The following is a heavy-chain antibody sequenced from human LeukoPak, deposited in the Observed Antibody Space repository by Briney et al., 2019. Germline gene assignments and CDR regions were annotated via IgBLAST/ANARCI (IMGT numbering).Heavy chain of an antibody. CDR3: ARSLHRTPWHDYGDPAGI. Sequence: GGSLRLSCAASGFTFSSYAMSWVRQAPGKGLEWVANIEQDGSEKYYVDSVKGRFTISRDNAKNSLYLQMNSLRAEDTAVYYCARSLHRTPWHDYGDPAGIWGQGTIVTVSS. CDR2: IEQDGSEK. D-gene: IGHD4-17*01. J-gene: IGHJ3*02. V-gene: IGHV3-7*01. CDR1: GFTFSSYA.